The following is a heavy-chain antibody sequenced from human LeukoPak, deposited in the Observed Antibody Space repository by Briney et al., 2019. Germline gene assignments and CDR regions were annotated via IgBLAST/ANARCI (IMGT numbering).Heavy chain of an antibody. V-gene: IGHV4-39*01. CDR2: TYYSGST. CDR1: GGSISSSSYY. J-gene: IGHJ6*03. D-gene: IGHD3-10*01. CDR3: ARHVRAGDYYMDV. Sequence: SETLSLTCTVSGGSISSSSYYWGWIRQPPGKGLEWIGSTYYSGSTYYNPSLKSRVTISVDTSKNQFSLKLSSVTAADTAVYYCARHVRAGDYYMDVWGKGTTVTVSS.